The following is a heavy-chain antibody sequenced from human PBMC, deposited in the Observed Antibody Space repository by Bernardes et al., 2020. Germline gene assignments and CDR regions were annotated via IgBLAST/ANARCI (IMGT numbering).Heavy chain of an antibody. D-gene: IGHD2-2*01. V-gene: IGHV3-23*01. CDR1: GFTFSSYA. CDR3: AKGDCSSSSCPVDY. CDR2: LSGRGGST. J-gene: IGHJ4*02. Sequence: GGSLRLSCAASGFTFSSYAMNWVRQAPGKGLEWVSALSGRGGSTYYADSMKGRFTISRDNSKNTVYLQMNSLRAEDTAVYYCAKGDCSSSSCPVDYWGQGTLVTVSS.